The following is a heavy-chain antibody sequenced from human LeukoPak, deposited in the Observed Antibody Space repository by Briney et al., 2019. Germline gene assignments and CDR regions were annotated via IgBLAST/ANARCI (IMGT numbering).Heavy chain of an antibody. CDR3: ARGGTAYGRSWYRLFDY. CDR2: IDGSGSS. Sequence: SETLSLTCTVSGYSTSSGYLWGWIRQPPGKGLEWIGSIDGSGSSYYNPSLKSRVTISVDTSRNQFSLKMTSVTAADTAVYYCARGGTAYGRSWYRLFDYWGQGTLVTVSS. CDR1: GYSTSSGYL. J-gene: IGHJ4*02. V-gene: IGHV4-38-2*02. D-gene: IGHD6-13*01.